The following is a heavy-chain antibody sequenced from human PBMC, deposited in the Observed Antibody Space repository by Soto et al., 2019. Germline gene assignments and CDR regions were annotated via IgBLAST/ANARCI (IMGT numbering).Heavy chain of an antibody. J-gene: IGHJ6*02. CDR2: IYHGGSL. V-gene: IGHV4-38-2*01. CDR3: TRTFDYYGMDV. Sequence: SETLSLTCAVSGYSMTSGYYLGWVRQPPGKGLEWLGSIYHGGSLYYNPSLKSRVTISLDTPKNHFSLDLTSVTAADTAVYYCTRTFDYYGMDVWGQGTTVTVSS. D-gene: IGHD3-3*01. CDR1: GYSMTSGYY.